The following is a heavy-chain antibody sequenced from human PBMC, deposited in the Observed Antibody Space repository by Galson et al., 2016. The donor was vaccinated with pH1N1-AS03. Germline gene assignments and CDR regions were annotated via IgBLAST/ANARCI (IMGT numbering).Heavy chain of an antibody. CDR2: INADNTDT. Sequence: SVKVSCKASGYTFTNYAVHWVRQAPGQRLEWMGWINADNTDTKYSQKFQDRVTITRDTFATTAYMELSSLRSEDTAVYYCARTNYYHSSGDYWGRGVMVTVSS. J-gene: IGHJ4*02. CDR1: GYTFTNYA. CDR3: ARTNYYHSSGDY. V-gene: IGHV1-3*01. D-gene: IGHD3-22*01.